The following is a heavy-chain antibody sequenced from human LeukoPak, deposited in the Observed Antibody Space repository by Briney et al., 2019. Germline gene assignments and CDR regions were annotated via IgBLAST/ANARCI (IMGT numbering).Heavy chain of an antibody. CDR2: IFYSGST. J-gene: IGHJ1*01. V-gene: IGHV4-39*01. CDR3: ARPGSSSWEYFQH. D-gene: IGHD6-13*01. Sequence: SETLFFTCTVSGGSISTSSYYWGWIRQPPGKGLEWIGSIFYSGSTDYNPSLKSRVTISVDTSKNQFSLKLSSVTAADTAVYYCARPGSSSWEYFQHWGQGTLVTVSS. CDR1: GGSISTSSYY.